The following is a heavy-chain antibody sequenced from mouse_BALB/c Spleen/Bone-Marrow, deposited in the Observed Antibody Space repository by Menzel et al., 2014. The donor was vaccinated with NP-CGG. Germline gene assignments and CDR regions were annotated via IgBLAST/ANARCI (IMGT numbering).Heavy chain of an antibody. V-gene: IGHV5-6-3*01. D-gene: IGHD2-4*01. CDR3: ARDMITTRGFAY. Sequence: EVKLVESGGGLVQPGGSLKLSCAASGFTFSSYGMSWVRQTPDKRLELVATINSNGGSTYYPDSVKGRFTISRDNAKNTLYLQMSSLKSEDTAMYYCARDMITTRGFAYWGQGTLATVSA. J-gene: IGHJ3*01. CDR1: GFTFSSYG. CDR2: INSNGGST.